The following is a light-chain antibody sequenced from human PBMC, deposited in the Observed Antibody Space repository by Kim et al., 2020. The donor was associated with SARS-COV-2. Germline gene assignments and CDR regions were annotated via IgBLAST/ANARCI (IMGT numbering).Light chain of an antibody. CDR2: AAS. J-gene: IGKJ1*01. Sequence: DIQMTQSPSSLSASVGDRVTITCRASQDISHYLAWFQHKPGKAPKLLIYAASALHSEVPSRFSGSGSGTDFTLTISSLQPEDVATFYCQSYNSAPWTFGQGTKL. CDR1: QDISHY. CDR3: QSYNSAPWT. V-gene: IGKV1-27*01.